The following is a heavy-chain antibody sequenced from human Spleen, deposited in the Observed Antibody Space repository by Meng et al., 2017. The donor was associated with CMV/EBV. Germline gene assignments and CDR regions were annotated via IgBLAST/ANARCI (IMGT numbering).Heavy chain of an antibody. CDR3: AREGYYDSSGPIGY. CDR2: IYTSGST. D-gene: IGHD3-22*01. CDR1: GGSISSYY. J-gene: IGHJ4*02. Sequence: VQLQESGPGLVTPSEPLSLTCTVSGGSISSYYWSWIRQPAGKGLEWIGRIYTSGSTNYNPSLKSRVTMSVDTSKNQFSLKLSSVTAADTAVYYCAREGYYDSSGPIGYWGQGTLVTVSS. V-gene: IGHV4-4*07.